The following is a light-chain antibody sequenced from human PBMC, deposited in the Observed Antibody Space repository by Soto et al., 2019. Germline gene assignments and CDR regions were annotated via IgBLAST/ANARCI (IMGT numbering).Light chain of an antibody. Sequence: QSVLTQPPSVSGAPGQRVTISCTASSSNIGAGYDVHWYQQLPGTAPKLLIYGNTNRPSGVPDRFSGSKSGTSASLAITGLLAEDAAAYYYQSYDSSLSACVFGGGTKVTVL. CDR1: SSNIGAGYD. CDR3: QSYDSSLSACV. V-gene: IGLV1-40*01. CDR2: GNT. J-gene: IGLJ3*02.